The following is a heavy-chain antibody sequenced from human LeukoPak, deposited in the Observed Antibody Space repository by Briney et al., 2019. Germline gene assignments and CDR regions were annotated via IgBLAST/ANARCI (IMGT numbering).Heavy chain of an antibody. V-gene: IGHV3-23*01. CDR1: GLTFSSYA. CDR2: ISGSGGST. Sequence: GGSLRLSCAASGLTFSSYAMSWVRQAPGKGLEWVSAISGSGGSTYYADSVKGRFTISRDNSKNTLYLQMNSLRAEDTAVYYCAKVGYSYGLERYYFDYWGQGTLVTVSS. D-gene: IGHD5-18*01. J-gene: IGHJ4*02. CDR3: AKVGYSYGLERYYFDY.